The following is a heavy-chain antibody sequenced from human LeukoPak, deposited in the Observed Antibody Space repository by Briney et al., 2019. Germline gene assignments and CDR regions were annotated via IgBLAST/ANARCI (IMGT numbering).Heavy chain of an antibody. CDR3: ARNFDMRGFDP. CDR1: GYTFTGYY. V-gene: IGHV1-2*02. J-gene: IGHJ5*02. CDR2: VNSDSGFT. Sequence: ASVKVSCKASGYTFTGYYMNWVRQAPGQGLEWMGWVNSDSGFTKYAQKFQGRVTMTRDTSITTVYMDLTRLTSDDTAVYYCARNFDMRGFDPWGQGTLVTVSS. D-gene: IGHD3-9*01.